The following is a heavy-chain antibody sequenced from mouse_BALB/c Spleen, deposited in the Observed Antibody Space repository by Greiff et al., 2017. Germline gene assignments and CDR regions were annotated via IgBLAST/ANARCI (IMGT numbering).Heavy chain of an antibody. CDR1: GYTFTSYW. CDR2: IYPSDSYT. Sequence: QVQLQQPGAELVRPGASVKLSCKASGYTFTSYWINWVKQRPGQGLEWIGNIYPSDSYTNYNQKFKDKATLTVDKSSSTAYMQLSSPTSEDSAVYYCTRRGTSLDYWGQGTTLTVSS. J-gene: IGHJ2*01. CDR3: TRRGTSLDY. V-gene: IGHV1-69*02. D-gene: IGHD3-3*01.